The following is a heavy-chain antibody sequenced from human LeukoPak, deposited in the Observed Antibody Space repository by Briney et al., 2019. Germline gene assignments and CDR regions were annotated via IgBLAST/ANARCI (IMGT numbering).Heavy chain of an antibody. J-gene: IGHJ4*02. CDR3: ARVDSSGYYLDY. Sequence: GSLRLSCAASGFPFSSYGMHWVRPAPGKGLEWVAVIWYDGSNKYYADSVKGRFTISRDNSKNTLYLQMNSLRAEDTAVYYCARVDSSGYYLDYWGQGTLVTVSS. CDR2: IWYDGSNK. D-gene: IGHD3-22*01. CDR1: GFPFSSYG. V-gene: IGHV3-33*01.